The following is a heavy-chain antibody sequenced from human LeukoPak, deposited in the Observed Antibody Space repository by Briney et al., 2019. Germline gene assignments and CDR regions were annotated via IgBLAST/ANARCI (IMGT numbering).Heavy chain of an antibody. CDR1: GFTFDDYA. Sequence: PGRSLRLSCAASGFTFDDYAMHWVRQAPGKGLEWVSGISWNSGSIGYADSVKGRFTISRDNAKNSLYLQMNSLRAEDTALYYCAKDAYGSGSYSGYWGQGTLVTVSS. CDR3: AKDAYGSGSYSGY. V-gene: IGHV3-9*01. J-gene: IGHJ4*02. D-gene: IGHD3-10*01. CDR2: ISWNSGSI.